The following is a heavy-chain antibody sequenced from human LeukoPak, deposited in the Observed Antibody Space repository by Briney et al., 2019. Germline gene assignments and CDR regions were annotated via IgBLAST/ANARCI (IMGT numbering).Heavy chain of an antibody. CDR3: VTGNYRSFYYYYMDV. CDR1: AISFRSYE. Sequence: PRGSLRLSCAASAISFRSYEVNWVRQAPGKGLEWVSFITPSGSDVYYAESVWGRFATSRDNAKDSVFLHMNSLRVEDTAVYYCVTGNYRSFYYYYMDVWGKGTTVTVS. V-gene: IGHV3-48*03. D-gene: IGHD1-7*01. J-gene: IGHJ6*03. CDR2: ITPSGSDV.